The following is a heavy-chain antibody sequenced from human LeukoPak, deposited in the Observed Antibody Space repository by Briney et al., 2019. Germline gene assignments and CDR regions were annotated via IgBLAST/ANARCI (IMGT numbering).Heavy chain of an antibody. CDR2: IYYSGRT. D-gene: IGHD5-18*01. Sequence: SETLSLTCTVSGGSISSSSYYRGWIRQPPGKGLEWIGSIYYSGRTYYNPSLKSRATISVDTSKNQFSLKLSSVTAADAAVYYCARLNSYSYGPRPYYFDYWGQGTLVTVSS. J-gene: IGHJ4*01. CDR1: GGSISSSSYY. CDR3: ARLNSYSYGPRPYYFDY. V-gene: IGHV4-39*01.